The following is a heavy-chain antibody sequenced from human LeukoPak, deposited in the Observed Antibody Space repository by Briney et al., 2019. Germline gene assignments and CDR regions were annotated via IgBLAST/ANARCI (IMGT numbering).Heavy chain of an antibody. CDR3: ARAFVVDQVGATSGIDY. CDR2: INPSGGST. V-gene: IGHV1-46*01. J-gene: IGHJ4*02. Sequence: ASVKVSCKASGYTFTSYYMHWVRQAPGQGLEWVGIINPSGGSTSYAQKFQGRVTITADKSTSTAYMELSSLRSEDTAVYYCARAFVVDQVGATSGIDYWGQGTLVTVSS. CDR1: GYTFTSYY. D-gene: IGHD1-26*01.